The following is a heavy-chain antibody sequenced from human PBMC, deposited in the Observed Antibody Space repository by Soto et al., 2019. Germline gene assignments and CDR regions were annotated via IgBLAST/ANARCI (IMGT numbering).Heavy chain of an antibody. J-gene: IGHJ4*02. CDR2: IWYDGSNK. Sequence: GGSLRLSCAASGFTFSSYGMHWVRQAPGKGLEWVAVIWYDGSNKYYADSVKGRFTISRDNSKNTLYLQMNSLRAEDTAVYYCAREMSAWGSSGYYYVYWGQGTLVTVSS. CDR3: AREMSAWGSSGYYYVY. D-gene: IGHD3-22*01. V-gene: IGHV3-33*01. CDR1: GFTFSSYG.